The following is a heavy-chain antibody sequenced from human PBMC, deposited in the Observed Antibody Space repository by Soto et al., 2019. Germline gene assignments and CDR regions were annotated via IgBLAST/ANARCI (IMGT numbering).Heavy chain of an antibody. Sequence: SWSWIRQPPGKGLEWIGYIYHSGSTYYNPSLKSRVTISVDRSKNQFSLKLSSVTAADSAVYYCAGVRGPYCGGECYPPTPNWFDPWGQGTLVTVSS. CDR3: AGVRGPYCGGECYPPTPNWFDP. V-gene: IGHV4-30-2*01. D-gene: IGHD2-21*01. CDR1: S. CDR2: IYHSGST. J-gene: IGHJ5*02.